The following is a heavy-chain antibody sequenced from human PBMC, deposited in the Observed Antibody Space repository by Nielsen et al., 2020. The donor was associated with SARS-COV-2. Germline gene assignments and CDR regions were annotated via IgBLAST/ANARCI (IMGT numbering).Heavy chain of an antibody. D-gene: IGHD1-14*01. CDR2: IDPTDSHT. V-gene: IGHV5-10-1*01. J-gene: IGHJ5*02. CDR1: GFSFANYW. CDR3: ARQPRSIISNWFDP. Sequence: KVSCKASGFSFANYWISWVRQMPGKGLEWMGNIDPTDSHTNYNPSFQGHVTISADKSITTAYLQWSSLEASDSAMYYCARQPRSIISNWFDPWGQGTLVTVST.